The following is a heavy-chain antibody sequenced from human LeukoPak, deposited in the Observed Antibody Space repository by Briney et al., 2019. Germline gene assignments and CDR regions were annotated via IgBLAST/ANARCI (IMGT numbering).Heavy chain of an antibody. CDR2: VYYSGNT. CDR1: GGSISSSY. CDR3: AMQVGIYGDYNNWFDP. J-gene: IGHJ5*02. V-gene: IGHV4-59*08. Sequence: NPSETLSLTCTVSGGSISSSYWSWIRQPPGKGLEWIGYVYYSGNTNYNPSLKSRVTISIDTSKNQFSLRLSSVTAADTAVYYCAMQVGIYGDYNNWFDPWGQGARVTVSS. D-gene: IGHD4-17*01.